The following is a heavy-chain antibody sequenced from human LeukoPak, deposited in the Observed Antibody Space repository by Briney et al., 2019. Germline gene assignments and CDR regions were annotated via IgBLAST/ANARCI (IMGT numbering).Heavy chain of an antibody. CDR2: IWVDGINT. V-gene: IGHV3-33*01. CDR1: GFTFSSHW. CDR3: VRDYCSGGSCYESKWFDP. D-gene: IGHD2-15*01. J-gene: IGHJ5*02. Sequence: GGSLRLSCAASGFTFSSHWMHWVRQAPGKGREWVAVIWVDGINTNHADSVKGRFSVSRDNSKNTLFLQMNSLRAEDTAVYFCVRDYCSGGSCYESKWFDPWGQGTLVTVSS.